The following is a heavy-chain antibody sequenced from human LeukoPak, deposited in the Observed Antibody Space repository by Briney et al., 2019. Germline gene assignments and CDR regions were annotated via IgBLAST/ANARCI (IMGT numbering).Heavy chain of an antibody. V-gene: IGHV4-59*08. Sequence: PSETLSLTCAVYGGSFSGYYWSWIRPPPGKGLEWIGYIYYSGSTNYNPSLKSRVTISVDTSKNQFSLKLSSVTAADTAVYYCARSLLPFDPWGQGTLVTVSS. CDR3: ARSLLPFDP. J-gene: IGHJ5*02. CDR1: GGSFSGYY. CDR2: IYYSGST. D-gene: IGHD2-15*01.